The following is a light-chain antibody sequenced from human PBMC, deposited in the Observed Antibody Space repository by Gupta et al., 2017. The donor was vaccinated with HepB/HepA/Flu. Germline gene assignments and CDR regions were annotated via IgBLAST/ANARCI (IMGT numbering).Light chain of an antibody. J-gene: IGKJ5*01. CDR1: QGISSW. V-gene: IGKV1-12*01. CDR2: AAS. Sequence: DIPMTQSPSSVSASVGDRVTITCRASQGISSWLAWYQQKPGKAPKLLIYAASSLQSGVPSRCSGSGSGTDVTLTISSLQPEDFATDYCQKANRVTITFGQGTRLEIK. CDR3: QKANRVTIT.